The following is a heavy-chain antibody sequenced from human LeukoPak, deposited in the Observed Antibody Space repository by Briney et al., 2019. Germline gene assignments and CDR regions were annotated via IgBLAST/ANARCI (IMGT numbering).Heavy chain of an antibody. CDR2: INPSGGST. J-gene: IGHJ3*02. CDR3: ARDLTYYYDSSGSDI. Sequence: ASVKVSCKASGYTFTSYYMHWVRQAPGQGLEWMGIINPSGGSTSYAQKFQGRVTMTRDTSISTAYMELSRLRSDDTAVYYCARDLTYYYDSSGSDIWGQGTMVTVSS. CDR1: GYTFTSYY. D-gene: IGHD3-22*01. V-gene: IGHV1-46*01.